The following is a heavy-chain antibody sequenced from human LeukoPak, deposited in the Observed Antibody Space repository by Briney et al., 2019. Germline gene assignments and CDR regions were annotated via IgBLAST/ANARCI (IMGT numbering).Heavy chain of an antibody. CDR2: FYPGDSNT. CDR3: ARHIVGSSISSWFDP. CDR1: GYSFTSYW. J-gene: IGHJ5*02. V-gene: IGHV5-51*01. D-gene: IGHD3-3*02. Sequence: GESLKISCKGSGYSFTSYWIGWVRQMPGKGLEWMGIFYPGDSNTRYSPSFQGQVTLSADKSISTAYLQWSSLKASDTAMYYCARHIVGSSISSWFDPWGQGTLVTVSS.